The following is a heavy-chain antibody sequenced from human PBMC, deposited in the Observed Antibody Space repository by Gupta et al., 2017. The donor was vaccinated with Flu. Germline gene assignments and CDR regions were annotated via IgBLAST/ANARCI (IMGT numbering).Heavy chain of an antibody. Sequence: QVQLQESGPGLVKPSETLSLTCTVSGGSISSYYWSWIRQPPGKGLEWIGYIYYSGSTNYNPSLKSRVTISVDTSKNQFSLKLSSVTAADTAVYYCARFRKGYGDYWGQGTLVTVSS. CDR1: GGSISSYY. D-gene: IGHD5-12*01. CDR2: IYYSGST. V-gene: IGHV4-59*01. CDR3: ARFRKGYGDY. J-gene: IGHJ4*02.